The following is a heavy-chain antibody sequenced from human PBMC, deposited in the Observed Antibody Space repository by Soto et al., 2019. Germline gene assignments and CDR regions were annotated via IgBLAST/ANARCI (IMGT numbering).Heavy chain of an antibody. V-gene: IGHV3-15*01. D-gene: IGHD2-15*01. Sequence: EVQLVESGGGLVKPGGSLTLSCAASGFSFSNVWMSWVRQAPGKGLEWVGHIKSKSVGGTTDYTAPVKGRFTISRDDSKFTLYLQMNSQQTEDTAVYYCTTYSTQTFCDGGPCYSVQTQIHDSCGQGILVTVAS. CDR1: GFSFSNVW. CDR3: TTYSTQTFCDGGPCYSVQTQIHDS. CDR2: IKSKSVGGTT. J-gene: IGHJ4*02.